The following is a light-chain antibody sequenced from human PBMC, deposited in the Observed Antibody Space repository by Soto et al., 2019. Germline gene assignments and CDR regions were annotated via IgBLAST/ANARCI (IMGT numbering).Light chain of an antibody. CDR3: QQLNSYPLT. J-gene: IGKJ4*01. Sequence: QLTQSPSSLSASVGDRVTITCRASQGIASYLAWYQQKPGQAPNLLIYAASTLQSGVPSRFSGSGSGTDFTLTISSLQTEEFATYYCQQLNSYPLTFGGGTQVEI. V-gene: IGKV1-9*01. CDR1: QGIASY. CDR2: AAS.